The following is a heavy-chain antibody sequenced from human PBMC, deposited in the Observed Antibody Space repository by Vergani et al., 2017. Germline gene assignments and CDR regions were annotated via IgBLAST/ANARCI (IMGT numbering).Heavy chain of an antibody. CDR3: ARDPVAVAGRLPYYYGMDV. CDR2: FDPEDGET. CDR1: GYTLTELS. J-gene: IGHJ6*02. D-gene: IGHD6-19*01. V-gene: IGHV1-24*01. Sequence: QVQLVQSGAEVKKPGSSVKVSCKVSGYTLTELSMHWVRQAPGKGLEWMGGFDPEDGETIYAQKFQGRVTMTEDTSTDTAYMELSSLRSEDTAVYYCARDPVAVAGRLPYYYGMDVWGQGTTVTVSS.